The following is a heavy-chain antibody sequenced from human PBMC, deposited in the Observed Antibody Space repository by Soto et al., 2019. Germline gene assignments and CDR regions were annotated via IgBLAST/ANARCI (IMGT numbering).Heavy chain of an antibody. V-gene: IGHV4-59*01. D-gene: IGHD5-12*01. CDR1: GGSISSYY. Sequence: PSETLSLTCTVSGGSISSYYWSWIRQPPGKGLELIGYIYYSGSTNYNPSLKSRVTISVDTSKNQFSLKLSSVTAADTAVYYCARDVATMVGWFDPWGQGTLVTVSA. CDR2: IYYSGST. J-gene: IGHJ5*02. CDR3: ARDVATMVGWFDP.